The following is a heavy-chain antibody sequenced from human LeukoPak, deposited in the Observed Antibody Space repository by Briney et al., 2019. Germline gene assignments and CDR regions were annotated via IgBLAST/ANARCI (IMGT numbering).Heavy chain of an antibody. CDR2: ISGSGDNT. J-gene: IGHJ4*02. CDR1: GFTFSNYW. Sequence: PGGSLRLSCAASGFTFSNYWMYWVRQAPGKGLEWVSTISGSGDNTYYADSVKGRFTISRDNSKNTLYLQMNSLRAEDTAVYYCARVTYGSGTYGAFDYWGQGTLVTVSS. CDR3: ARVTYGSGTYGAFDY. V-gene: IGHV3-23*01. D-gene: IGHD3-10*01.